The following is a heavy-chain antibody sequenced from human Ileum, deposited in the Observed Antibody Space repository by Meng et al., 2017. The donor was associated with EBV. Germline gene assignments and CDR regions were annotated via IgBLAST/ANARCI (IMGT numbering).Heavy chain of an antibody. V-gene: IGHV4-4*02. CDR3: ARGSHYTWDV. D-gene: IGHD3-16*01. J-gene: IGHJ4*02. CDR1: GTAFSSTDSW. CDR2: IFHSGNT. Sequence: QVLFQESVPELGKPWGSLSLTCGVFGTAFSSTDSWCSWVRQPPRKGLEWIGEIFHSGNTNYNPSLKSQVTMSVDTSKNQFSLNLSSVTAADSAVYYCARGSHYTWDVWGQGTLVTVSS.